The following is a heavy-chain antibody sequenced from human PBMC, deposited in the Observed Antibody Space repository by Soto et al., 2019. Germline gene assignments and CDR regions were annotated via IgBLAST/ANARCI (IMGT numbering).Heavy chain of an antibody. J-gene: IGHJ5*02. V-gene: IGHV1-3*01. D-gene: IGHD6-13*01. Sequence: ASVKVSCKASGYTFTSYGIHWVRQAPGQRLEWMGWINAANGDTIYSPKFQGRVTITRDTSASTAYMELSSLRSEDTALYYCVGRHVSATGIDWFDPWGQGILVTVSS. CDR1: GYTFTSYG. CDR3: VGRHVSATGIDWFDP. CDR2: INAANGDT.